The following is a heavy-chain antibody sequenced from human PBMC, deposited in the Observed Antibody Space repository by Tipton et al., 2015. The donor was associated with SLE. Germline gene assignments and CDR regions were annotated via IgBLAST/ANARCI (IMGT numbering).Heavy chain of an antibody. J-gene: IGHJ4*02. CDR3: ARLYCTNGVCFPGY. CDR2: IYYSGST. D-gene: IGHD2-8*01. Sequence: LRLSCTVSGGSISSHYWSWIRQPLGKGLEWIGYIYYSGSTNYNPSLKSRVTISVDTSKNQFSLKLSSVTAADTAVYYCARLYCTNGVCFPGYWGQGTLVTVSS. CDR1: GGSISSHY. V-gene: IGHV4-59*11.